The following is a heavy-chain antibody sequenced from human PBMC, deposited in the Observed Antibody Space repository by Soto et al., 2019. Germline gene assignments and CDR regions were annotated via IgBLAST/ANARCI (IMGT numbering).Heavy chain of an antibody. CDR1: GGSTSSYY. CDR2: IYYSGST. CDR3: EATPRY. D-gene: IGHD2-15*01. J-gene: IGHJ4*02. V-gene: IGHV4-59*01. Sequence: SETLSLTCSVSGGSTSSYYWSWIRQPPGKGLEWIGYIYYSGSTDYSPSLKSRVTMSIDTSQNQVSLILTSVSTADTAVYYCEATPRYCGQGTLVTVSP.